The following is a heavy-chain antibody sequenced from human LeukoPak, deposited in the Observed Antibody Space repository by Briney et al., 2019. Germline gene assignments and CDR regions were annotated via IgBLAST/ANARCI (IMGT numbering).Heavy chain of an antibody. Sequence: SVKVSCKVSGYTLTELSIHWVRQAPGKGLEWMGGIIPIFGTANYAQKFQGRVTITADESTSTAYMELSSLRSDDAAVYYCARGIAVSGHDQWGQGTLVTVSS. D-gene: IGHD6-19*01. CDR1: GYTLTELS. CDR3: ARGIAVSGHDQ. J-gene: IGHJ4*02. V-gene: IGHV1-69*13. CDR2: IIPIFGTA.